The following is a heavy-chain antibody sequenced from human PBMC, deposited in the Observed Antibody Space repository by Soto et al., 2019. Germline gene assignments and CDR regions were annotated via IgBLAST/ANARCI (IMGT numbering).Heavy chain of an antibody. CDR1: GYTFTSYD. Sequence: AASVKVSCKASGYTFTSYDINWVRQATGQGLEWMGWMNPNSGNTGYAQKFQGRVTMTRNTSISTAYMELSSLRSEDTAVYYCARVPYYDSWSGYYRVYYYYYYMDVWGKGTTVTVSS. J-gene: IGHJ6*03. D-gene: IGHD3-3*01. CDR3: ARVPYYDSWSGYYRVYYYYYYMDV. V-gene: IGHV1-8*01. CDR2: MNPNSGNT.